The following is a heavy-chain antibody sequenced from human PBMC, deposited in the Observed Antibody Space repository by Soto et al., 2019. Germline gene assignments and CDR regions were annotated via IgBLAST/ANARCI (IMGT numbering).Heavy chain of an antibody. J-gene: IGHJ6*02. V-gene: IGHV1-69*01. CDR3: ARGCRYPKPYYYYGMDV. CDR2: STPIFGTS. CDR1: GGTFSTYS. D-gene: IGHD1-20*01. Sequence: QVQLVQSGAEVKKPGSSVKVSCKASGGTFSTYSISWVRQAPGQGLEWMGGSTPIFGTSKYAQNFQGRVTITADESTSTAYMELSILRSDDKAVYYCARGCRYPKPYYYYGMDVWGQWTTVTVSS.